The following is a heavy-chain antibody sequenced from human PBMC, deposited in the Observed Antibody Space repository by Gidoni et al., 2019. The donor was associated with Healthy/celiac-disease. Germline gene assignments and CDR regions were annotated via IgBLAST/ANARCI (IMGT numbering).Heavy chain of an antibody. CDR1: GGTFSSYS. J-gene: IGHJ3*02. V-gene: IGHV1-69*01. CDR3: ARDSSPGAFDI. CDR2: IIPIFGTA. Sequence: VQLVQSGAAVTKPGSSVKLSCKASGGTFSSYSISWVRQGPGQGLEWMGGIIPIFGTANYGQKFQGRVTITADESTSTAYMELSSLRSEDTAVYYCARDSSPGAFDIWGQGTMVTVSS.